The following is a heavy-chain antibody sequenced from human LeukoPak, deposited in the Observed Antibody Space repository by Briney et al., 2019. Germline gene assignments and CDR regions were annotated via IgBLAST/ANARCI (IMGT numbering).Heavy chain of an antibody. V-gene: IGHV3-9*03. CDR3: ARHSDLGYCSGGSCSEAFDI. CDR1: GFTFSSYA. Sequence: GGSLRLSCAASGFTFSSYAMSWVRQAPGKGLEWVSGISWNSGSIGYADSVKGRFTISRDNAKNSLYLQMNSLRAEDMALYYYARHSDLGYCSGGSCSEAFDIWGQGTMVTVSS. CDR2: ISWNSGSI. J-gene: IGHJ3*02. D-gene: IGHD2-15*01.